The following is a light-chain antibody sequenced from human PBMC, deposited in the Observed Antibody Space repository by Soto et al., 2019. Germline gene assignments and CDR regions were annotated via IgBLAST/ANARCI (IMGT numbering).Light chain of an antibody. CDR1: SSNIGNNY. Sequence: QSVLTQSASVSAAPGQKVTISCSGSSSNIGNNYVSWYQQLPGTAPKLLIYENNKRPSGIPDRFSGSKSGTSATLGITGLQTGDEADYYCGTWDSSLSAYVFGTGTKVTVL. V-gene: IGLV1-51*02. J-gene: IGLJ1*01. CDR2: ENN. CDR3: GTWDSSLSAYV.